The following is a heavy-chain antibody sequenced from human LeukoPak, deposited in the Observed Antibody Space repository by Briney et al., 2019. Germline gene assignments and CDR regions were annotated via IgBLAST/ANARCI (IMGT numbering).Heavy chain of an antibody. J-gene: IGHJ4*02. V-gene: IGHV3-7*01. CDR1: GFTFSNFW. CDR2: ISPDGSEK. CDR3: ARDGRSSGWYQGFDY. Sequence: GGSLRLSCGASGFTFSNFWMNWLRQAPGKGLEWVANISPDGSEKSYVDSVKGRFTISRDNSKNTLYLQMNSLRAEDTAVYYCARDGRSSGWYQGFDYWGQGTLVTVSS. D-gene: IGHD6-19*01.